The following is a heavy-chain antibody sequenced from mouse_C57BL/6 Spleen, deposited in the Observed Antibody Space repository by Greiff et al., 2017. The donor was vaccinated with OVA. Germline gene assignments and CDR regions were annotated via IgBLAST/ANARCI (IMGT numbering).Heavy chain of an antibody. CDR3: ARQDYYGSSYFDV. Sequence: EVQGVESGGGLVKPGGSLKLSCAASGFTFSDYGMHWVRQAPEKGLEWVAYISSGSSTIYYADTVKGRFTISRDNAKNTLFLQMTSLRSEDTAMYYCARQDYYGSSYFDVWGTGTTVTVSS. D-gene: IGHD1-1*01. J-gene: IGHJ1*03. CDR2: ISSGSSTI. CDR1: GFTFSDYG. V-gene: IGHV5-17*01.